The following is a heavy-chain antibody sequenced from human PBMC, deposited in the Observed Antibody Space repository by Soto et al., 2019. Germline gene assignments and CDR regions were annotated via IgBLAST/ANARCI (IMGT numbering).Heavy chain of an antibody. Sequence: PXGSRRLSCAAAGFTLSTFAMNWVRQAPGEGLEWVSSISGSGGNTQYADSVKGRVTISRDKSKNTLFLQMDSLRAEDTAVYFCAKPLWEHQMGETFDFWGQGPLVTVSS. V-gene: IGHV3-23*01. CDR2: ISGSGGNT. CDR1: GFTLSTFA. CDR3: AKPLWEHQMGETFDF. D-gene: IGHD3-16*01. J-gene: IGHJ4*02.